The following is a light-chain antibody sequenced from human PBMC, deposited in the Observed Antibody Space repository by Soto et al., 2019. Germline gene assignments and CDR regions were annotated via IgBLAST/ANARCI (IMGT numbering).Light chain of an antibody. J-gene: IGLJ1*01. CDR3: ISYAGSNFL. Sequence: QSALTQPPSASGSPGQSVTISCTGTSSDVGGYTYVSWYQQHPGKAPKLMIYEVSKRHSGVPDRFSGSKSGNTASLTVSGLQAEDEADYYCISYAGSNFLFGTGPKLTVL. CDR1: SSDVGGYTY. CDR2: EVS. V-gene: IGLV2-8*01.